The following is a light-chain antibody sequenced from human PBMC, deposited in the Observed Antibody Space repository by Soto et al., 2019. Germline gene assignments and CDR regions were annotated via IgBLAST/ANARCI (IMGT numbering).Light chain of an antibody. V-gene: IGKV1-39*01. J-gene: IGKJ1*01. Sequence: DIQMTQSPSSLSASVGDRVTITCRASQSITNYLNWYQQKPGKAPKPLFSGASNLQSGVPSGFSGSGFGTDFTLTISSLQPEDFATYFCQQTFLSPPTFGQGTKVDIK. CDR1: QSITNY. CDR2: GAS. CDR3: QQTFLSPPT.